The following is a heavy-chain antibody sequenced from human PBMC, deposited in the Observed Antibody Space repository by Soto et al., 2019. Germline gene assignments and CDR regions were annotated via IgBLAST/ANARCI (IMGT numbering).Heavy chain of an antibody. CDR2: IYWDGDT. D-gene: IGHD2-15*01. CDR1: GFSLRTGGVG. J-gene: IGHJ4*02. CDR3: AHRNVEVVGGSTNTFAY. Sequence: QISLKESGPTLVKPTQTLTLTCTFSGFSLRTGGVGVGWLRQPPGKALEWLALIYWDGDTRYRPSLQRRLTVTADSYFNQVVLSMSSMGPEDTATYFCAHRNVEVVGGSTNTFAYWGQGALVTVSS. V-gene: IGHV2-5*02.